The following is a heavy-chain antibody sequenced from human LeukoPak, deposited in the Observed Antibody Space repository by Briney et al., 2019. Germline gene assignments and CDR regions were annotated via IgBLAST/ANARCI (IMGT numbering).Heavy chain of an antibody. J-gene: IGHJ6*02. V-gene: IGHV3-23*01. CDR3: ARDYVSSGSYYFYYYGMDV. D-gene: IGHD1-26*01. Sequence: PGGSPRLSCEASGFTFRSYAMTWVRQAPGKGLEWVSAISGSGAKTYYADSVKGRFTISRDNAKNTLYLQMNSLRAEDTAVYYCARDYVSSGSYYFYYYGMDVGGQGTTVTVSS. CDR2: ISGSGAKT. CDR1: GFTFRSYA.